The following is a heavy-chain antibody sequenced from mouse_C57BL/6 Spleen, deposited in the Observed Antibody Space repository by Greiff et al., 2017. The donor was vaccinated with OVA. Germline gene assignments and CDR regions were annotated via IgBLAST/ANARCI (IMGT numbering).Heavy chain of an antibody. J-gene: IGHJ3*01. V-gene: IGHV1-59*01. D-gene: IGHD2-1*01. CDR2: IDPSDSYT. Sequence: VKLQQPGAELVRPGTSVKLSCKASGYTFTSYWMHWVKQRPGQGLEWIGVIDPSDSYTNYNQKFKGKATLTVDTSSSTAYMQLSSLTSEDSAVYYCARFGNYSYWGQGTLVTVSA. CDR3: ARFGNYSY. CDR1: GYTFTSYW.